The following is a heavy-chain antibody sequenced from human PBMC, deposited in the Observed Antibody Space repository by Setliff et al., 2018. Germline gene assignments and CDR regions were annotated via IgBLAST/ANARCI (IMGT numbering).Heavy chain of an antibody. CDR2: IYYSGSTS. D-gene: IGHD2-21*01. Sequence: PSETLSLTCTVSGGSISSGGYYWSWIRQHPGKGLEWIGYIYYSGSTSYYNPSLRSRVTIPVDPPKNEFYLRMASVTSADTAVYYCVRSAVYCASDCYPRYFDSWGQGTLVNVSS. CDR3: VRSAVYCASDCYPRYFDS. CDR1: GGSISSGGYY. V-gene: IGHV4-31*03. J-gene: IGHJ4*02.